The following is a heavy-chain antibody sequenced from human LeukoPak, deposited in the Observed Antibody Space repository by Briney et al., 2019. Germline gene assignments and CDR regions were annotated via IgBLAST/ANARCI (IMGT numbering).Heavy chain of an antibody. V-gene: IGHV1-2*02. CDR3: ANHPVGATFYFDY. J-gene: IGHJ4*02. Sequence: ASVKVSCKASGYAFTGYYMHWVRQAPGQGLEWMGWINPNSGGTNYAQKFQGRVTMTRDTSISTAYMELSRLRSDDTAVYYCANHPVGATFYFDYWGQGTLVTVSS. CDR2: INPNSGGT. CDR1: GYAFTGYY. D-gene: IGHD1-26*01.